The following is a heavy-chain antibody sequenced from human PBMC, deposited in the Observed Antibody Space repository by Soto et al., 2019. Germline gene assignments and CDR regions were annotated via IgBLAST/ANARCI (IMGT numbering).Heavy chain of an antibody. Sequence: GSLILSCAASGFTLSSHALSWVRQAPGKGLEWVSAISGSGGSTYYADSVKGRFTISRDNSKNTLYLQMNSLRAEDTAVYYCAKEPNIVVVPAAIDYWGQGTLVTVSS. CDR1: GFTLSSHA. V-gene: IGHV3-23*01. CDR3: AKEPNIVVVPAAIDY. CDR2: ISGSGGST. D-gene: IGHD2-2*01. J-gene: IGHJ4*02.